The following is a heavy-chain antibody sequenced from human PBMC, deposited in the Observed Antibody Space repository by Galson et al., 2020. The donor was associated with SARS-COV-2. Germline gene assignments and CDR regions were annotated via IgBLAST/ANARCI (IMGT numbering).Heavy chain of an antibody. V-gene: IGHV3-30*04. CDR1: GFTSSSYA. D-gene: IGHD1-26*01. CDR3: ARDRSGSYSGAFDI. J-gene: IGHJ3*02. Sequence: GGSLRLSCAASGFTSSSYAMHWVRQAPGKGLEWVAVISYDGSNKYYADSVKGRFTISRDNSKNTLYLQMNSLRAEDTAVYYCARDRSGSYSGAFDIWGQGTMVTVSS. CDR2: ISYDGSNK.